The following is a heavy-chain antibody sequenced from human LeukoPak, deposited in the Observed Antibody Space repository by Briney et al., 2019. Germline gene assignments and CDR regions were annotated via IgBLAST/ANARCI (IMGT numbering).Heavy chain of an antibody. Sequence: GGSLRLSCAASGFTFSSYSMNWVRQAPGKGLEWISSISSSSSYIYYADSVKGRFTISRDNAKNSLYLQMNSLRAEDTAVYYCARDLLWFGELSRPYYFDYWGQGTLVTVSS. J-gene: IGHJ4*02. V-gene: IGHV3-21*01. CDR1: GFTFSSYS. CDR2: ISSSSSYI. CDR3: ARDLLWFGELSRPYYFDY. D-gene: IGHD3-10*01.